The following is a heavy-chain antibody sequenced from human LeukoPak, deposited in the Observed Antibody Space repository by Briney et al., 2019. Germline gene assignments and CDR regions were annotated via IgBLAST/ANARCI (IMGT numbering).Heavy chain of an antibody. D-gene: IGHD3-9*01. CDR1: GYTFTSYG. J-gene: IGHJ3*02. V-gene: IGHV1-18*04. CDR3: ARDIVDILTGYYPYDAFDI. CDR2: ISAYNGNT. Sequence: ASVKVSCKASGYTFTSYGISWVRQAPAQGLEGMGWISAYNGNTNYAQKLQGRVTMATDTSTSTAYMELRSLRSDDTAVYYCARDIVDILTGYYPYDAFDIWGQGTMVTVSS.